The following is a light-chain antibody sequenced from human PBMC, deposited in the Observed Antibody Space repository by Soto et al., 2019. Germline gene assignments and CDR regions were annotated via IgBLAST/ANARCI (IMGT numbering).Light chain of an antibody. V-gene: IGLV2-14*03. J-gene: IGLJ1*01. CDR1: SSDVGAYDY. CDR2: DVS. Sequence: QSALPQPASVSGSPGQSITISCTGTSSDVGAYDYVSWYQQHPGEVPKLMIFDVSDRPSGVSNRFSDSKSGNTAFLTISGLQAEDEPDYYWSSFTTSTTYVFGNGTKLTVL. CDR3: SSFTTSTTYV.